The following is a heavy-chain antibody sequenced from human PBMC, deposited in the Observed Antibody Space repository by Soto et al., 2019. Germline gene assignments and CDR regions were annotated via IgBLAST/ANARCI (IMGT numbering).Heavy chain of an antibody. D-gene: IGHD3-10*01. J-gene: IGHJ6*02. CDR2: VSPPFRTS. Sequence: QVQLVQSGAEVKKPGSSVKVSCKTSGVSFNNNGIGWVRQAPGHGLEWMGGVSPPFRTSNYARKFQGRISITAYASTGTVNMELSSLTSEDTAQYYCARVLYYGSGSYSPYGMDGWGQGTTVTVSS. CDR1: GVSFNNNG. CDR3: ARVLYYGSGSYSPYGMDG. V-gene: IGHV1-69*01.